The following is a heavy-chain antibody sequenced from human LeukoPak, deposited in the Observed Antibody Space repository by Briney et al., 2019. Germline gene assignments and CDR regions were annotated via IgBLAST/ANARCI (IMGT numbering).Heavy chain of an antibody. J-gene: IGHJ5*02. Sequence: SETLSLTCAVSGGSISSGGYSWSWIRQPPGKGLEWIGYIYHSGSTYYNPSLESRVTISVDRSKNQFSLKLSSVTAADTAVYYCARYGEAAWFDPWGQGTLVTVSS. CDR2: IYHSGST. CDR1: GGSISSGGYS. CDR3: ARYGEAAWFDP. D-gene: IGHD2-15*01. V-gene: IGHV4-30-2*01.